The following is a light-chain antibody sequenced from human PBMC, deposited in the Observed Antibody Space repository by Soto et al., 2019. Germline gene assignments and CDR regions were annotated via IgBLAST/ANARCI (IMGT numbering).Light chain of an antibody. Sequence: DIQMTQSPSTLSASVGDRVTITCRASQSISSWLAWDQQKPGKAPKLLIYDASSLESGVPSRFSGSGSGTEFTLAISSLQADEFATYNGQQYNSWNRSFGQGTKGEIK. CDR1: QSISSW. CDR3: QQYNSWNRS. V-gene: IGKV1-5*01. J-gene: IGKJ1*01. CDR2: DAS.